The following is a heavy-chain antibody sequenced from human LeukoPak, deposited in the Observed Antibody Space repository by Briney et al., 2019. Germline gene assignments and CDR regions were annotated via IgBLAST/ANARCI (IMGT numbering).Heavy chain of an antibody. CDR1: GFTFSSYA. V-gene: IGHV3-23*01. J-gene: IGHJ5*02. Sequence: GGSLRLSCAASGFTFSSYAMSWVRQAPGKRLEWVSAISGSGGRTYYADSVKGRFTISRDNSKNTLYLQMNSLRAEDTAVYYCAKITMIVVVTGFDPWGQGTLVTVSS. CDR3: AKITMIVVVTGFDP. CDR2: ISGSGGRT. D-gene: IGHD3-22*01.